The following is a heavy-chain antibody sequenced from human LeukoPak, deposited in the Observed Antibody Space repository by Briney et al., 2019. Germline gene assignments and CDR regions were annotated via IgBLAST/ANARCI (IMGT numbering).Heavy chain of an antibody. CDR3: ARIWGLNDAFDI. CDR1: GGSISSYY. Sequence: SETLSLTCTVSGGSISSYYWSWIRQPPGKGLEWIGYIYYSGSTNYNPSLKSRVTISVDTSKNQFSLKLSSVTAADTAVYYCARIWGLNDAFDIWGQGTMVTVSS. D-gene: IGHD3-16*01. J-gene: IGHJ3*02. V-gene: IGHV4-59*01. CDR2: IYYSGST.